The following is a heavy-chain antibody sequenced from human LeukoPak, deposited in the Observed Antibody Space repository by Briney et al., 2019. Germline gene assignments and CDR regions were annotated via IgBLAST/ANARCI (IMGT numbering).Heavy chain of an antibody. J-gene: IGHJ4*02. D-gene: IGHD3-10*01. Sequence: PGGSLRLSCAASGFPFSSYAMSWVRQTPGKGLEWVSGINAGGGGTYCVDSVKGRLTISRDNSKNPLYLQMDSLRAEDTAIYYCAKAYGSGNYHHYFYDWGQGTLVTVSS. CDR3: AKAYGSGNYHHYFYD. V-gene: IGHV3-23*01. CDR1: GFPFSSYA. CDR2: INAGGGGT.